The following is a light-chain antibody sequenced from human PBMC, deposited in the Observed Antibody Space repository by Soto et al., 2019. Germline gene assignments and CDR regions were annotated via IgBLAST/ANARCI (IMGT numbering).Light chain of an antibody. CDR3: QQYGYSPYT. CDR2: GAS. CDR1: RSVSSRF. Sequence: EIMLTQSPGTLSLSPGERVTLSCWASRSVSSRFLAWYQQKPGQAPRVLIYGASSRATGVPDRFSGSGSGSDFTLTISRLEPEDFAVYYCQQYGYSPYTFGQGTKLEIK. V-gene: IGKV3-20*01. J-gene: IGKJ2*01.